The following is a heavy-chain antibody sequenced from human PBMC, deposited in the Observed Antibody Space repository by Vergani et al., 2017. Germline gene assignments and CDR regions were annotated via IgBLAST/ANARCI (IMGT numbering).Heavy chain of an antibody. CDR1: GFTFSSYG. CDR3: AKDRPGLRYFDLSGFFDP. D-gene: IGHD3-9*01. CDR2: IRYDGSNK. Sequence: QVQLVESGGGVVQTGGSLRLSCAASGFTFSSYGMHWVRQAPGKGLEWVAFIRYDGSNKYYADSVKGRFTISRDNSKNTLYLQMNSLRAEDTAVYYCAKDRPGLRYFDLSGFFDPWDQGTLVTVSS. V-gene: IGHV3-30*02. J-gene: IGHJ5*02.